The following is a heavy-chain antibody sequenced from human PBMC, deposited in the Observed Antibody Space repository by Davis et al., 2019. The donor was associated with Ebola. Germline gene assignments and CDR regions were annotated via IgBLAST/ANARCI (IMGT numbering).Heavy chain of an antibody. J-gene: IGHJ4*02. CDR1: GFSLNTSGVG. V-gene: IGHV2-5*01. CDR3: AHSGRIAAGGTRYFDY. CDR2: ISWNDDK. D-gene: IGHD6-13*01. Sequence: SGPTLVKPTQTLTLTCTFPGFSLNTSGVGVTWIRQPPGKALEWLALISWNDDKRYSPSLKSRLTITKDTSKNQVVLTLTSMDPVDTGTYFCAHSGRIAAGGTRYFDYWGQGTLVTVSS.